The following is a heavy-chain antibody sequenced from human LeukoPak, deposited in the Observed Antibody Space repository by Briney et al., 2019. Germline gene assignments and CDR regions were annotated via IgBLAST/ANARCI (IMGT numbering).Heavy chain of an antibody. Sequence: ASVKVSCKASGYTFTHYAMHWVRQAPGQGLEWMGWINTNTGNPTYAQGFTGRFVFSLDTSVSTAYLQISSLKAEDTAMYYCARHSSSGHIDYWGQGTLVTVSS. CDR3: ARHSSSGHIDY. V-gene: IGHV7-4-1*02. J-gene: IGHJ4*02. D-gene: IGHD6-19*01. CDR2: INTNTGNP. CDR1: GYTFTHYA.